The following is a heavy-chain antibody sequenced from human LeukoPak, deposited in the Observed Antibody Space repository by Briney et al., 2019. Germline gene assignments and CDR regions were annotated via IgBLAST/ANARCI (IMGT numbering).Heavy chain of an antibody. V-gene: IGHV3-48*03. J-gene: IGHJ4*02. Sequence: GGSLRLSCAPFGFTFSSYEMNWVRQAPGKGLEWVSYIGSSGSPIYYADSVKGRFTISRDNAKNSLYLQMNSLKAEDTAFYYCAKDADWGSGTYLFDYWGQGTLVTVSS. CDR3: AKDADWGSGTYLFDY. D-gene: IGHD3-10*01. CDR1: GFTFSSYE. CDR2: IGSSGSPI.